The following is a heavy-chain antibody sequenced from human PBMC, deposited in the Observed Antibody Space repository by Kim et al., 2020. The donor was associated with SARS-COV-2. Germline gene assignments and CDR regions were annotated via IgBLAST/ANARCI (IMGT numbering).Heavy chain of an antibody. CDR1: GFTVSSNY. J-gene: IGHJ6*02. Sequence: GGSLILSCAASGFTVSSNYMSWVRQAPGKGLEWVSVIYSGGSTYYADSVKGRFTISRDNSKNTLYLQMNSLRAEDTAVYYCARDSVAGYYYYGMDVWGQGTTVTVSS. CDR3: ARDSVAGYYYYGMDV. CDR2: IYSGGST. V-gene: IGHV3-66*02. D-gene: IGHD6-19*01.